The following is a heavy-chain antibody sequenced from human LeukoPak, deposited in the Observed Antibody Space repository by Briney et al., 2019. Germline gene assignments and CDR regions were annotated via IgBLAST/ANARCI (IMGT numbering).Heavy chain of an antibody. Sequence: GGSLRLSCAASGFTFSSYAMSWVRQAPGKGLEWVANIKQDGSEKYYVDSVKGRFTISRDDAKNSLYLQMNSLRAEDTAVYYCARWDGRGSGWSLWGQGTLVTVSS. J-gene: IGHJ4*02. CDR2: IKQDGSEK. D-gene: IGHD6-19*01. V-gene: IGHV3-7*01. CDR3: ARWDGRGSGWSL. CDR1: GFTFSSYA.